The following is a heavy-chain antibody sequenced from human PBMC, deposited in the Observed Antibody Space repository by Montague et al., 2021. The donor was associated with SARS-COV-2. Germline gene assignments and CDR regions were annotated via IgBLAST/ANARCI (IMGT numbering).Heavy chain of an antibody. Sequence: SETLSLTCTVSGYSISSGYYWGWIRQPPGKGLEWIGSIYHSGSTYYNPSLKSRVTISVDTSKNQFSLKLLSSVTAADTAVYFCARQLPSYCSTNKCYPYYFDVWGQGALVTVSS. J-gene: IGHJ4*02. V-gene: IGHV4-38-2*02. CDR3: ARQLPSYCSTNKCYPYYFDV. CDR1: GYSISSGYY. D-gene: IGHD2-2*01. CDR2: IYHSGST.